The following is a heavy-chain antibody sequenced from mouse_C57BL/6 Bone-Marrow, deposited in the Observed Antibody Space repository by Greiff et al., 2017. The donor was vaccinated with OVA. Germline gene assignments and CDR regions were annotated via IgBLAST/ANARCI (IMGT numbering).Heavy chain of an antibody. D-gene: IGHD2-3*01. Sequence: EVHLVESGGGLVKPGGSLKLSCAASGFTFSDYGMHWVRQAPEKGLEWVAYISSGSSTIYYADTVKGRFTISRANAKNTLFLQLTSLRSEDAAMYYCARGDGYYWFAYWGQGTLVTVSA. CDR1: GFTFSDYG. J-gene: IGHJ3*01. V-gene: IGHV5-17*01. CDR3: ARGDGYYWFAY. CDR2: ISSGSSTI.